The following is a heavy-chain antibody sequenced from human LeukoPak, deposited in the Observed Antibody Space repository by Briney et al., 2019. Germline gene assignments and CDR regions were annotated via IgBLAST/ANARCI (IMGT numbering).Heavy chain of an antibody. CDR3: ARASFSTVGAFDI. CDR1: GGSISSYY. Sequence: SETLSLTCTVSGGSISSYYWSWIRQPPGKGLEWIGYLYYSGSTNYNPSLKSRVTISVDTSKNQFSLKLSSVTAADTAVYYCARASFSTVGAFDIWGQGTMVTVSS. V-gene: IGHV4-59*01. CDR2: LYYSGST. J-gene: IGHJ3*02. D-gene: IGHD4-23*01.